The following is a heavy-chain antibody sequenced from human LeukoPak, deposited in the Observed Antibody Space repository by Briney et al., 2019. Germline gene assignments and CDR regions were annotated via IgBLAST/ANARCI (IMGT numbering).Heavy chain of an antibody. CDR2: IGGSGATT. V-gene: IGHV3-23*01. J-gene: IGHJ4*02. Sequence: GGSLRLSCAGSGFTFGEYGMIWVRQAPGKGLEWVSAIGGSGATTYYADSVRGRFTISRDNAKNTMYLQMNSLRVDDSAIYYCAKLVASASTYWGQGTLVTVSS. D-gene: IGHD2-2*01. CDR3: AKLVASASTY. CDR1: GFTFGEYG.